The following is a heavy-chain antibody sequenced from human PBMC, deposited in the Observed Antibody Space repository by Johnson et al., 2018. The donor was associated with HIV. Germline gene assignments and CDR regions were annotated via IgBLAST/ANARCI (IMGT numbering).Heavy chain of an antibody. CDR3: VSREWELHAFDI. D-gene: IGHD1-26*01. V-gene: IGHV3-20*04. CDR2: INWNGGSA. CDR1: GLTFDDYG. J-gene: IGHJ3*02. Sequence: EKLVESGGGVVRPGGSLRLSCAASGLTFDDYGMSWVRQVPGKGLEWVSGINWNGGSAGYADSVKGRFTISRDNAKNSLYLQMNSLRAEDTAVYYCVSREWELHAFDIWGQGTMVTVSS.